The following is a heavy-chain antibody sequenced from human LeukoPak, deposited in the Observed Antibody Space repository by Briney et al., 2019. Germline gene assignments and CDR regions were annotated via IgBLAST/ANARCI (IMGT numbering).Heavy chain of an antibody. CDR3: ARDWGTYFDY. J-gene: IGHJ4*02. V-gene: IGHV4-31*03. D-gene: IGHD7-27*01. CDR2: IYYSGST. Sequence: SQTLSLTCNVSGGSISSGGSRWSWIRQHPGKGLEWIGYIYYSGSTYYNPSLESRLTMSVDTSKDQFSLHLTSVTAADTAVYYCARDWGTYFDYWGQGTLVTVSS. CDR1: GGSISSGGSR.